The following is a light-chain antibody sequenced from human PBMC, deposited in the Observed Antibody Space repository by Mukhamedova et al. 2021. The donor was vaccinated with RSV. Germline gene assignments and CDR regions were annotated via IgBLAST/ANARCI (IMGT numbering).Light chain of an antibody. Sequence: WYQRRVHGKAPKLLIYKASSLESGVPSRLSGSGSGTEFTLTISSLQPDDFATYYCQQYNSYSVTFGQGTKVDIK. J-gene: IGKJ1*01. CDR2: KAS. CDR3: QQYNSYSVT. V-gene: IGKV1-5*03.